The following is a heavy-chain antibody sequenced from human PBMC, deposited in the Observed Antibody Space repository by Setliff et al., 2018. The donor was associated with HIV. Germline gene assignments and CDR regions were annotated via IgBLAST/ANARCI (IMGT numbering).Heavy chain of an antibody. CDR1: GGSFSGYY. D-gene: IGHD3-3*01. CDR2: INHSGSA. CDR3: ARAIFGIVYYYMDV. Sequence: SETLSLTCAVYGGSFSGYYWSWIRQPPGKGLEWIGEINHSGSANYNPSLKSRVTISVDTSKNQFSLKLSSVTAADTAVYYCARAIFGIVYYYMDVWGKGTTVTVSS. V-gene: IGHV4-34*01. J-gene: IGHJ6*03.